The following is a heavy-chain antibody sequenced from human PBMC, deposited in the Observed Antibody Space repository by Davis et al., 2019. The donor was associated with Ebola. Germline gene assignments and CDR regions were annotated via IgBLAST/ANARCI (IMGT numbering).Heavy chain of an antibody. Sequence: GGSLRLSCAVSGFAVSDNYINWVRQAPGKRPEWVSVIYASGNPYYSDSVQGRFIMSRDNLKNMVYLQMNSLRAEDTAMYYCVRDGYIGLDAYTGGPFDYWGQGTLVTVSS. D-gene: IGHD5-24*01. CDR1: GFAVSDNY. J-gene: IGHJ4*02. V-gene: IGHV3-53*01. CDR2: IYASGNP. CDR3: VRDGYIGLDAYTGGPFDY.